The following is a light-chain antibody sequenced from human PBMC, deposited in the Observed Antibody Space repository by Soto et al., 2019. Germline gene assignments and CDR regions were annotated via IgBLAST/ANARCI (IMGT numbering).Light chain of an antibody. CDR1: QSVSSSY. J-gene: IGKJ3*01. CDR3: QQYGSSPPFT. CDR2: GAS. Sequence: EIVMTQSPATLSVSPGEGATLSCRASQSVSSSYLAWYQQKPGQAPRLLIYGASSRATGIPDRFSGSGSGTDFTLTISRLEPEDFAVYYCQQYGSSPPFTFGPGTKVDI. V-gene: IGKV3-20*01.